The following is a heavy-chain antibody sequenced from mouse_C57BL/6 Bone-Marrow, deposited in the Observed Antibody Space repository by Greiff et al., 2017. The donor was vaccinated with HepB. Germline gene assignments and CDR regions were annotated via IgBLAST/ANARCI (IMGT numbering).Heavy chain of an antibody. V-gene: IGHV5-4*01. D-gene: IGHD3-1*01. J-gene: IGHJ3*01. CDR2: ISDGGSYT. CDR3: ARDWGYLFAY. Sequence: EVKVVESGGGLVKPGGSLKLSCAASGFTFSSYAMSWVRQTPEKRLEWVATISDGGSYTYYPDNVKGRFTISRDNAKNNLYLQMSHLKSEDTAMYYCARDWGYLFAYWGQGTLVTVSA. CDR1: GFTFSSYA.